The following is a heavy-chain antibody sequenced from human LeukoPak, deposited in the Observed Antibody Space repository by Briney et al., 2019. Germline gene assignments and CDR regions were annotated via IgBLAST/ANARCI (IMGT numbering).Heavy chain of an antibody. D-gene: IGHD3-10*01. CDR1: AGTFTSYA. CDR2: ILPILGIA. J-gene: IGHJ4*02. Sequence: SVKPSCKASAGTFTSYAISWVRQAPGQGLEWMGWILPILGIANYAQKFQGRVAITADKSTSTAYMELSSLRSEDTAVYYCARTLQNDYYGSGSYFYFDYWGQGTLVTVSS. V-gene: IGHV1-69*10. CDR3: ARTLQNDYYGSGSYFYFDY.